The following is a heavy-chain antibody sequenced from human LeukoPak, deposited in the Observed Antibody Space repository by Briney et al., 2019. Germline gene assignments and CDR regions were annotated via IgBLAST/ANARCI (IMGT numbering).Heavy chain of an antibody. V-gene: IGHV3-23*01. D-gene: IGHD3-16*01. CDR3: AKDRGRADTEGFDY. CDR2: ISGSGGST. CDR1: GFTFSSYD. Sequence: GGSLRLSCSASGFTFSSYDMSWVRQAPGKGLEWVSAISGSGGSTYYADSVKGRFTISRDNSKNTLYLQMNSLRAEDTAVYYCAKDRGRADTEGFDYWGQGTLVTVSS. J-gene: IGHJ4*02.